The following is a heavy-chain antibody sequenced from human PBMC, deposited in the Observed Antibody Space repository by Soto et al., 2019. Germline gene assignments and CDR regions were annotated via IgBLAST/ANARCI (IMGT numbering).Heavy chain of an antibody. CDR3: AKDRRKVVVAAPFDY. J-gene: IGHJ4*02. CDR1: GFTFSSYG. V-gene: IGHV3-30*18. Sequence: QVQLVESGGGVVQPGRSLRLSCAASGFTFSSYGMHWVRQAPGKGLEWVAVISYDGSNKYYADSVKGRFTISRDNSKNTLYLQMNSLRAEDTAVYCCAKDRRKVVVAAPFDYWGQGTLVTVSS. CDR2: ISYDGSNK. D-gene: IGHD2-15*01.